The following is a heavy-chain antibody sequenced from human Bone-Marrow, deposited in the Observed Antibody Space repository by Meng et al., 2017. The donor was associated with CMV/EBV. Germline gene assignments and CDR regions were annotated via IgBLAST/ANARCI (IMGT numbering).Heavy chain of an antibody. CDR1: GGTFSSYT. CDR2: IIPILGIS. Sequence: SVKVSCKASGGTFSSYTISWVRQAPGQGLEWLGRIIPILGISTYAQKFQGRVTIVADKPTSTAYMELSSLISEDTAVYYCARGNGVRGNWFDPWGQGTLVTSPQ. V-gene: IGHV1-69*02. CDR3: ARGNGVRGNWFDP. J-gene: IGHJ5*02. D-gene: IGHD2-8*01.